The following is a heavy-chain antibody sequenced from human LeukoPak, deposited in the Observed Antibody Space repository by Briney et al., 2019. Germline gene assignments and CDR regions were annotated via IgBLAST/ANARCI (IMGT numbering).Heavy chain of an antibody. CDR2: IIPILGIA. Sequence: SVNVSCKASGGTFSSYAISWVRQAPGQGLEWMGRIIPILGIANYAQKFQGRVTITADKSTSTAYMELSSLRSEDTAVYYCARASRSTENWFDPWGQGTLVTVSS. V-gene: IGHV1-69*04. CDR1: GGTFSSYA. J-gene: IGHJ5*02. CDR3: ARASRSTENWFDP.